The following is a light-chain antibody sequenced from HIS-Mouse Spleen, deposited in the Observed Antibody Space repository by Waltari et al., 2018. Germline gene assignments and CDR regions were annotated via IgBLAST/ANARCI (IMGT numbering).Light chain of an antibody. Sequence: QSALTQPASVSGSPGQSIPIPCTGTSSDVGGYHYVSWYQQHPGKAPKLMIYEVSNRPSGVSNRFSGSKSGNTASLTISGLQAEDEADYYCSSYTSSSTWVFGGGTKLTVL. CDR1: SSDVGGYHY. CDR2: EVS. V-gene: IGLV2-14*01. CDR3: SSYTSSSTWV. J-gene: IGLJ3*02.